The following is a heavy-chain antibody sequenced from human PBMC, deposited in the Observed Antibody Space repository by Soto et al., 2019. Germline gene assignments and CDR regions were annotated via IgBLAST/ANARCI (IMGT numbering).Heavy chain of an antibody. J-gene: IGHJ6*01. CDR1: GGTFSSYA. D-gene: IGHD4-17*01. Sequence: SVKVSCKASGGTFSSYAISWVRQAPGQGLEWMGGIIPIFGTANYAQKFQGRVTITADESTSTAYMELSSLRSEDTAVYYCARVYGDYVDCYYYYLIDLCGRGTTVIGSS. CDR2: IIPIFGTA. V-gene: IGHV1-69*13. CDR3: ARVYGDYVDCYYYYLIDL.